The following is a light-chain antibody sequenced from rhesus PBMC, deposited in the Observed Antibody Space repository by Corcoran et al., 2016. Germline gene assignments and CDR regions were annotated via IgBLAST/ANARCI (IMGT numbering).Light chain of an antibody. CDR3: LQHNRYPYS. Sequence: DIQMTQSPSSLTASVGETVTITCRASQGISNYLNWFKQKPGKAPKRLTFVESSLESGVPTRFSGSGPGTDFTLTFSRLQPEDFAPYYCLQHNRYPYSFGRGSKVEIK. J-gene: IGKJ2*01. V-gene: IGKV1-28*02. CDR1: QGISNY. CDR2: VES.